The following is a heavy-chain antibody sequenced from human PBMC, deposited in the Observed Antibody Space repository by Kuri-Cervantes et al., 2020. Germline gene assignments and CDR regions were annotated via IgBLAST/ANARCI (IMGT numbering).Heavy chain of an antibody. CDR2: IYYSGST. J-gene: IGHJ4*02. D-gene: IGHD3-22*01. Sequence: SETLSLTCTVSGGSISSSSYYWGWIRQPPGKGLEWIGSIYYSGSTYYNPSLKSRVTISVDTSKNQFSLKLSSVTAADTAVYYCARAVDSIYTTYFDYWGQGTLVTVSS. CDR3: ARAVDSIYTTYFDY. V-gene: IGHV4-39*07. CDR1: GGSISSSSYY.